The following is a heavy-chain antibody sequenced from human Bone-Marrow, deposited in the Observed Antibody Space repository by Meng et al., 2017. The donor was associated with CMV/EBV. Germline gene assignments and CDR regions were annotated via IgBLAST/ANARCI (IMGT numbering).Heavy chain of an antibody. V-gene: IGHV1-8*03. D-gene: IGHD1-20*01. J-gene: IGHJ5*02. CDR1: GYTFTSYD. Sequence: ASVKVSCKASGYTFTSYDINWVRQATGQGLEWMGWMNPNSGNTGYAQKFQGRVTITRNTSISTAYMELSSLRSEDTAVYYCARGGITHNWFDPWGQGTLVAVSS. CDR3: ARGGITHNWFDP. CDR2: MNPNSGNT.